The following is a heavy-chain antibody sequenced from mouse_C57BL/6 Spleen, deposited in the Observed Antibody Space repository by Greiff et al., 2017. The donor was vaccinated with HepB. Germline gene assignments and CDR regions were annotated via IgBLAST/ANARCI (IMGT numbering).Heavy chain of an antibody. V-gene: IGHV5-17*01. J-gene: IGHJ2*01. CDR3: ARYDYDDYFDY. D-gene: IGHD2-4*01. Sequence: DVKLQESGGGLVKPGGSLKLSCAASGFTFSDYGMHWVRQAPEKGLEWVAYISSGSSTIYYADTVKGRFTISRDNAKNTLFLQMTSLRSEDTAMYYCARYDYDDYFDYWGQGTTLTVSS. CDR2: ISSGSSTI. CDR1: GFTFSDYG.